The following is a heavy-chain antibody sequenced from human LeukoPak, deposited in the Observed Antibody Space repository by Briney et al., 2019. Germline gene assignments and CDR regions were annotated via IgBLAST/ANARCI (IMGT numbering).Heavy chain of an antibody. CDR3: AKRVAEGYSDY. CDR1: GFTFSSYS. Sequence: GGSLGLSCAASGFTFSSYSMNWVRQAPGKGLEWVSYISSSTTIYYADSVKGRFTISRDNSKNTLYLQMNSLRAEDTAVYYCAKRVAEGYSDYWGQGTLVTVSS. D-gene: IGHD2-15*01. CDR2: ISSSTTI. V-gene: IGHV3-48*01. J-gene: IGHJ4*02.